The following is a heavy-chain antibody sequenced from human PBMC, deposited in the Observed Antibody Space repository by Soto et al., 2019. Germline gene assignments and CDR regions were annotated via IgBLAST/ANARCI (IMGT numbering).Heavy chain of an antibody. J-gene: IGHJ4*02. Sequence: EVQLLESGGGLVQPGGSLRLSCAASGFTFSSYAMSWVRQAPGKGLECVSSISGSGDGTYYADSMKGRFTISIDNSTNTLYLQMNSLRAEDTAVYYCAKGELTGSKEGWDYWCQGTLVTVSS. V-gene: IGHV3-23*01. CDR1: GFTFSSYA. D-gene: IGHD3-9*01. CDR2: ISGSGDGT. CDR3: AKGELTGSKEGWDY.